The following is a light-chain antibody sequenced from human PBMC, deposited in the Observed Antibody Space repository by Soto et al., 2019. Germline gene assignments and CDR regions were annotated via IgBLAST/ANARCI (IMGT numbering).Light chain of an antibody. CDR1: QGINHY. CDR3: QQYHTFSIA. Sequence: DIQMTQSPSTLSASVGDRVTITCRASQGINHYLAWYQQKPGRAPKLLIYDSSSLESGVPSRFSGSGSGTDFTLTISGLQPDDFATYYCQQYHTFSIAFGQGTRLEIK. CDR2: DSS. J-gene: IGKJ5*01. V-gene: IGKV1-5*01.